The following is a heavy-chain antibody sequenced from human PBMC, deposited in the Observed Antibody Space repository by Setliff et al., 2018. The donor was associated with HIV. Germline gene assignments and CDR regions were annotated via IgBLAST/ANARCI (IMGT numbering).Heavy chain of an antibody. Sequence: LTCSFSGFSLTTSGMCVSWIRQPPGKALEWLGRIDWDDDKHYATSLKTRLTISKDTSKNQVVLTMTNMDPVDTATYYCARSRRAPHYYDYWGQGALVTSPQ. CDR3: ARSRRAPHYYDY. V-gene: IGHV2-70*12. CDR1: GFSLTTSGMC. CDR2: IDWDDDK. J-gene: IGHJ4*02.